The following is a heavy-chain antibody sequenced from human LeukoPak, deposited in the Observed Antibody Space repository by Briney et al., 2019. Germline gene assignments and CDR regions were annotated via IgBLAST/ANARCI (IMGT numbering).Heavy chain of an antibody. CDR2: IKQDGSEK. CDR3: ARDTRGESDY. J-gene: IGHJ4*02. D-gene: IGHD2-2*01. Sequence: GGSLRLSCAASGFTFSSYGMSWVRQAQGKGLEWVANIKQDGSEKYYVDSVKGRFTISRGNAKNSLYLQMNSLRAEDTAVYYCARDTRGESDYWGQGTLVTVSS. CDR1: GFTFSSYG. V-gene: IGHV3-7*01.